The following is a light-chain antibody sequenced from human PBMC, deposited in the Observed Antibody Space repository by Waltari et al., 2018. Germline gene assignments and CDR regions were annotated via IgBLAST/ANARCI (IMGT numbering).Light chain of an antibody. Sequence: DIVMTQSPDSLAVSRGEMVTINCKSSQSVLYTSNDKNYLAWYQQKPGQPPKLLIYWASTRQSGVPDRFSGSGSGTDFTLTISSLEAEDVAVYYCQQYYRSRTFGQGTKVEIK. J-gene: IGKJ1*01. CDR1: QSVLYTSNDKNY. V-gene: IGKV4-1*01. CDR2: WAS. CDR3: QQYYRSRT.